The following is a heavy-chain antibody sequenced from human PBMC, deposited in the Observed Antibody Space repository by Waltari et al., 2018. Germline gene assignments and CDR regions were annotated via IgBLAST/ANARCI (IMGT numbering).Heavy chain of an antibody. J-gene: IGHJ6*03. Sequence: QVQLQESGPGLVKPSETLSLTCTVSGGSISSYYWSWIRQPPGKGLEWIGYIYYSRRTNNNPSLKSRVTISVDTSKNRFSLKLSSVTAADTAVYYCARVKGSGRTRGRYYYMDVWGKGTTVTISS. CDR3: ARVKGSGRTRGRYYYMDV. D-gene: IGHD3-10*01. CDR1: GGSISSYY. V-gene: IGHV4-59*08. CDR2: IYYSRRT.